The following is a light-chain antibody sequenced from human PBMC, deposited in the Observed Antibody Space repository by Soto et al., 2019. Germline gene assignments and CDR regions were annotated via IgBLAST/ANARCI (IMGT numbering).Light chain of an antibody. V-gene: IGKV3-15*01. CDR3: QQYNSWPQWT. CDR1: QSIRTN. J-gene: IGKJ1*01. Sequence: EVLMTQSPATLSVSPGERVTLSCRASQSIRTNLAWYQQTPGQAPRVLIYDASARATGIPARFSGSGSGTEFTLTISNLQSEDFAVYYCQQYNSWPQWTFGLGTEVQI. CDR2: DAS.